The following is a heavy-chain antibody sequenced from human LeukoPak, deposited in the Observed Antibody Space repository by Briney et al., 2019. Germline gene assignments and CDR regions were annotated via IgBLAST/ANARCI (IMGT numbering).Heavy chain of an antibody. D-gene: IGHD6-19*01. CDR3: ARLIAGGWYIDY. CDR1: GGSISSYY. J-gene: IGHJ4*02. CDR2: IYYSGST. V-gene: IGHV4-59*05. Sequence: SETLSLTCTVSGGSISSYYWSWIRQPPGKGLEWIGSIYYSGSTYYNPSLKSRVTISVDTSKNQFSLKLSSVTAADTAVYYCARLIAGGWYIDYWGQGTLVTVSS.